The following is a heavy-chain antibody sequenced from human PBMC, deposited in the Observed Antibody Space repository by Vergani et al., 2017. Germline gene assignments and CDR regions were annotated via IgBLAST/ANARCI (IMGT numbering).Heavy chain of an antibody. J-gene: IGHJ4*02. CDR3: AREYSSSVGFLAY. CDR1: GGSFSSYY. Sequence: QVQLQQWGAGLLKPSETLSLTCAVYGGSFSSYYWSWIRQPPGKGLEWIGEINHSGSTNYNPSLKSRVTMSVDTSKNQFSLKLSSVTAADTAVYYCAREYSSSVGFLAYWGQGTLVTVSS. V-gene: IGHV4-34*01. CDR2: INHSGST. D-gene: IGHD6-6*01.